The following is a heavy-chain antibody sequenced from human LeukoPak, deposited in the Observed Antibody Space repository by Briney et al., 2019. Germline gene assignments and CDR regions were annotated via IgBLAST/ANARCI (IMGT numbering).Heavy chain of an antibody. D-gene: IGHD2-15*01. CDR1: GYTFTDYY. CDR3: AKRGVVIRAVLVVGFHKEAYYFDS. Sequence: GASVKVSCRASGYTFTDYYIHWVRQAPGQGPEWLGWINPKSGGTNAAQISQGRVTMTRDTSISTAYMELRGLRSDDTAVYFCAKRGVVIRAVLVVGFHKEAYYFDSWGQGALVTVSS. J-gene: IGHJ4*02. V-gene: IGHV1-2*02. CDR2: INPKSGGT.